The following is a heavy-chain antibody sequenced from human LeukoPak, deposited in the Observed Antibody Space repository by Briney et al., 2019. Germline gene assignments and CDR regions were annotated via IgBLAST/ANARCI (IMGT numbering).Heavy chain of an antibody. Sequence: SETLSLTCTVSGGSISSYYWSWIRQPPGKGLEWIGYIYYSGSTNYNPSLKSRVTISVDTSKNQFSLKLSSVTAADTAVYYCAAESERWLARSWGQGTLVTVSS. D-gene: IGHD6-19*01. CDR1: GGSISSYY. CDR3: AAESERWLARS. V-gene: IGHV4-59*08. J-gene: IGHJ4*02. CDR2: IYYSGST.